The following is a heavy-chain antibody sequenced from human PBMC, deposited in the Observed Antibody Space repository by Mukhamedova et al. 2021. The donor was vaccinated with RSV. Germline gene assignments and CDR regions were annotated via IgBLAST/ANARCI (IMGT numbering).Heavy chain of an antibody. CDR2: GST. Sequence: GSTYYADSVKGRFTISRDNSKNTLYPQMNSLRAEDTAVYYCAKVGAGVVIWHVDYWGQGTLVTLSS. D-gene: IGHD3-3*01. CDR3: AKVGAGVVIWHVDY. V-gene: IGHV3-23*01. J-gene: IGHJ4*02.